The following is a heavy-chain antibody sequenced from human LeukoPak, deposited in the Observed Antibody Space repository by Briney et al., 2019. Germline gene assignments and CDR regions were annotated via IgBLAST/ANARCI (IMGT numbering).Heavy chain of an antibody. D-gene: IGHD3-22*01. CDR2: IWYDGNNK. CDR1: GFPFSAYG. CDR3: ATDYDSRSFSPCC. J-gene: IGHJ4*02. Sequence: GRSLRLSCAASGFPFSAYGMHWVRQAPGKGLEWVAIIWYDGNNKFYADSVKGRFTISRDNSKNTLYLQMNSLRAEDTAVYYCATDYDSRSFSPCCGGQGTLVTVSS. V-gene: IGHV3-33*01.